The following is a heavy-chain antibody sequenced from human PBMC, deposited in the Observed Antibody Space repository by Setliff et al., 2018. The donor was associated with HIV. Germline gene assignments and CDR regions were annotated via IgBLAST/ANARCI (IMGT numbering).Heavy chain of an antibody. J-gene: IGHJ3*02. V-gene: IGHV4-59*01. Sequence: SETLSLTCTVSGGSISSYYWSWIRQPPGKGLEWIGYIYYSGSTNYNPSLKSRVTISVDTSKNQFSLKLSPVTAADTAVYYYARNPCSGGSCPDAFDIWGQGTMVTVSS. CDR1: GGSISSYY. CDR3: ARNPCSGGSCPDAFDI. CDR2: IYYSGST. D-gene: IGHD2-15*01.